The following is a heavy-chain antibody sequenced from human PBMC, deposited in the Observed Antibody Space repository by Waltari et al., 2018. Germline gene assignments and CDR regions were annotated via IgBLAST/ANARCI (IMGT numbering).Heavy chain of an antibody. CDR2: IRQDGLDR. D-gene: IGHD2-8*01. V-gene: IGHV3-7*01. J-gene: IGHJ4*02. Sequence: EVQLVESGGGLVQPGGSLRLPCAASGFSLSSYWMSWVRQAPGKGLEWVANIRQDGLDRGHGDSVKGRFIISRDNARNSVYLQMNSLTAEDTAVYYCARDVNGVLDYWGQGTLVTVYS. CDR1: GFSLSSYW. CDR3: ARDVNGVLDY.